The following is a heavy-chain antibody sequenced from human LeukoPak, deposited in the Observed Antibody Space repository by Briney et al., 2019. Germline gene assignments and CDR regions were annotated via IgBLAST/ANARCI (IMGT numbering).Heavy chain of an antibody. CDR2: IYYSGST. CDR3: ARHATYYYDSSGPLDY. Sequence: SETLSLTCTVSGGSISSSSYYWGWIRQPPGQGLEWIGSIYYSGSTYYNPSLKSRVTISVDTSKNQFSLKLSSVTAADTAVYYCARHATYYYDSSGPLDYWGQGTLVTVSS. V-gene: IGHV4-39*01. CDR1: GGSISSSSYY. D-gene: IGHD3-22*01. J-gene: IGHJ4*02.